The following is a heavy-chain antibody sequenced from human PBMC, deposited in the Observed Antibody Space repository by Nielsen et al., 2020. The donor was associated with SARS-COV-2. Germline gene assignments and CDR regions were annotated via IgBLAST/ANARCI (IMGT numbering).Heavy chain of an antibody. CDR2: IWYDGSNK. J-gene: IGHJ6*02. CDR3: AKDKYQLLNYGMDV. D-gene: IGHD2-2*01. V-gene: IGHV3-33*06. CDR1: GFTFSSYA. Sequence: GGSLRLSCAASGFTFSSYALHWVRQAPGKGLEWVAVIWYDGSNKYYADSVKGRFTISRDNSKNTLYLQMNSLRAEDTAVYYCAKDKYQLLNYGMDVWGQGTTVTVSS.